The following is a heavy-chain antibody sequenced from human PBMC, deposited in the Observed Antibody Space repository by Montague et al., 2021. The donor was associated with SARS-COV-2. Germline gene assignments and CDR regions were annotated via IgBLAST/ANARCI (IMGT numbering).Heavy chain of an antibody. CDR3: VKDKASYYYDTSGYYYSALFDF. CDR1: GFTFDDYA. J-gene: IGHJ5*01. D-gene: IGHD3-22*01. Sequence: SLRLSCAASGFTFDDYAMHWVRQAPGKGLEWVSGISWSSGNMGYADSVKGRFTISRDNAQNSLYLQMSSLRAEDTAFYYCVKDKASYYYDTSGYYYSALFDFWGQGTLVTVSS. CDR2: ISWSSGNM. V-gene: IGHV3-9*01.